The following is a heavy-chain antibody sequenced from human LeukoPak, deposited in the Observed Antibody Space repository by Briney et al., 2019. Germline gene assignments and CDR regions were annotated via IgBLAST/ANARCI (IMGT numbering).Heavy chain of an antibody. CDR1: GFTFSNPW. J-gene: IGHJ4*02. CDR3: TTEGCSGGNCYSDY. CDR2: IKSKTDGGTT. D-gene: IGHD2-15*01. Sequence: GGSLRLSCAASGFTFSNPWMSWVRQAPGKGLEWVGHIKSKTDGGTTDYAAPVKGRFTISRDDSKNTLYLQMNSLKTEDTAVYYCTTEGCSGGNCYSDYWGQGTLVIVSS. V-gene: IGHV3-15*01.